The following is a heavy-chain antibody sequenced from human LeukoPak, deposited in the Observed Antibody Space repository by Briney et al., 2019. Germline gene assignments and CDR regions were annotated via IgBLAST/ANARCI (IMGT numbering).Heavy chain of an antibody. CDR3: ARGTNRAFDY. D-gene: IGHD1-14*01. CDR1: GFTFSSYS. Sequence: GGSLRLSCAASGFTFSSYSMNWVRQAPGKGLEWLSHISGSRSSIYYSDSVKGRFTISRDNAKSSLYLQMNSLSDEDTAVYYCARGTNRAFDYWGQGTLVTVSS. V-gene: IGHV3-48*02. J-gene: IGHJ4*02. CDR2: ISGSRSSI.